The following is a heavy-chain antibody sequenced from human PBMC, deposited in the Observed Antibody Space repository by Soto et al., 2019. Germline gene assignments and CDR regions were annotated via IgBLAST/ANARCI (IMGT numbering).Heavy chain of an antibody. Sequence: SETLSLTCAVSGGSISGGGFSWSWIRQPPGKGLEWVGYILHTGGTQYNPSLKSRVSMSVDKSKNQFSLHLTSVTAADTAVYYCARLQFGEGFDYWGQGALVTVSS. D-gene: IGHD3-10*01. J-gene: IGHJ4*02. CDR1: GGSISGGGFS. CDR2: ILHTGGT. CDR3: ARLQFGEGFDY. V-gene: IGHV4-30-2*01.